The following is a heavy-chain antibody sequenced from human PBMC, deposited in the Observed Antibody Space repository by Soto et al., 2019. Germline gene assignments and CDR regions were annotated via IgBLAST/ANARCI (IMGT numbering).Heavy chain of an antibody. J-gene: IGHJ6*02. CDR3: ARRATATSNYYYGLDV. Sequence: EVQLVESGGGLVQPGGSLRLSCAASGFTFSDHYMDWVRQAPGKGLEWVGRTRNQAKRYTTEYAASVKGRFTISRDDSKNSLCLQMTSLKDEDTAVYYCARRATATSNYYYGLDVWGQGTTVTVSS. D-gene: IGHD4-17*01. CDR1: GFTFSDHY. CDR2: TRNQAKRYTT. V-gene: IGHV3-72*01.